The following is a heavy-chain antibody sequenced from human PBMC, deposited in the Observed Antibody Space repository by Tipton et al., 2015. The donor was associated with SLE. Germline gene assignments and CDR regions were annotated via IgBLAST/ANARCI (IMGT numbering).Heavy chain of an antibody. V-gene: IGHV4-59*12. CDR2: IYYGGST. Sequence: TLSLTCTVSGGSISSYYWSWIRQTPGKGLEWIGYIYYGGSTNYNPSLKSRVTISVDKSKNQFSLQLSSVTAADTAVYYCARDLWGTQATEYWGQGTLVTVSS. J-gene: IGHJ4*02. CDR3: ARDLWGTQATEY. CDR1: GGSISSYY. D-gene: IGHD3-16*01.